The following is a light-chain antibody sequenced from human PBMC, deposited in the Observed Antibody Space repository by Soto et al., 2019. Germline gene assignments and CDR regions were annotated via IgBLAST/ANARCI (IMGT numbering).Light chain of an antibody. CDR1: QSVSSY. J-gene: IGKJ1*01. Sequence: EIVLTQSPATLSLSPGERATLSCRASQSVSSYLAWDQQKPGHAPRLLIYDASNRATGIPARFSVSGSGTDFTLAISSLESDDFALYCCLQRNHWTFCQGDNVNIK. CDR2: DAS. CDR3: LQRNHWT. V-gene: IGKV3-11*01.